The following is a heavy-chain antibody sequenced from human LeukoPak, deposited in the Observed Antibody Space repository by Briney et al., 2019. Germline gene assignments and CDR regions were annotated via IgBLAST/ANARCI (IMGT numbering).Heavy chain of an antibody. CDR1: GFTFSSYG. V-gene: IGHV3-30*02. Sequence: GGSLRLSCAASGFTFSSYGMHWVRQAPGKGLEWVAFIRYDGSNKYYADSVKGRFTISRDNSKNTLYLQMDSLRAEDTAVYYCARGRDGYNFPYYYYMDVWGKGTTVTVSS. J-gene: IGHJ6*03. D-gene: IGHD5-24*01. CDR2: IRYDGSNK. CDR3: ARGRDGYNFPYYYYMDV.